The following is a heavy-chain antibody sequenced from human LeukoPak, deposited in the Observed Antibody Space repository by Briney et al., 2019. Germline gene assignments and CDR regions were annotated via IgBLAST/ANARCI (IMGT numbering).Heavy chain of an antibody. D-gene: IGHD1-26*01. CDR2: ISANGDTT. V-gene: IGHV3-23*01. CDR3: AHWQSGSRVFFDY. CDR1: GFTFSSYA. J-gene: IGHJ4*02. Sequence: GGSLRLSCAASGFTFSSYALSWVRQAPGKGLEWVSAISANGDTTYYADSVKGRFTISRDNSKNTLYLHMNSLRAEDTAVYYCAHWQSGSRVFFDYWGQGTLVTVSS.